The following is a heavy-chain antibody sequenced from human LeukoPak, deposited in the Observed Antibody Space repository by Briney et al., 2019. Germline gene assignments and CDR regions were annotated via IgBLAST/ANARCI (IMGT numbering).Heavy chain of an antibody. CDR3: ARDPLVVVAATRYYYYGMDV. J-gene: IGHJ6*04. Sequence: PSQTLSLTCTVSGGSISSGDYYWSWIRQPPGTGLEWIGYIYYSGSTYYNPSLKSRVTISVDTSKNQFSLKLSSVTAADTAVYYCARDPLVVVAATRYYYYGMDVWGKGTTVTVSS. V-gene: IGHV4-30-4*01. CDR2: IYYSGST. D-gene: IGHD2-15*01. CDR1: GGSISSGDYY.